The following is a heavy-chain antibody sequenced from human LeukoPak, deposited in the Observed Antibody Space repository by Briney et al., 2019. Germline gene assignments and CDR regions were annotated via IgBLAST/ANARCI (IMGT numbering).Heavy chain of an antibody. CDR3: ARGLYDFWSGAPNSWGDAFDI. Sequence: GGSLRLSCAASGFIFSDAWMSWVRQAPWKGLEWVGRIKRRSDGGTTDYAAPVKGRITISRDNAKNTLYLQMNSLRAEDTAVYYCARGLYDFWSGAPNSWGDAFDIWGQGTVVTVSS. V-gene: IGHV3-15*05. CDR2: IKRRSDGGTT. D-gene: IGHD3-3*01. CDR1: GFIFSDAW. J-gene: IGHJ3*02.